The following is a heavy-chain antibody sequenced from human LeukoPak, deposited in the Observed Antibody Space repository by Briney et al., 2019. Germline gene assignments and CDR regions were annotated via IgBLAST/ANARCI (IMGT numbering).Heavy chain of an antibody. D-gene: IGHD3-16*02. CDR1: GGSISSYY. J-gene: IGHJ2*01. CDR3: AKIPRGGDGLTSADQIYFDI. CDR2: LYYNGNT. V-gene: IGHV4-59*08. Sequence: SETLSLTCTVSGGSISSYYWSWIRQPPGKGLEWIGYLYYNGNTNNNPSLKSRVTMSVDTSNNQFSLRLSSVTAADTAVYYCAKIPRGGDGLTSADQIYFDIWGRGTLVIVSS.